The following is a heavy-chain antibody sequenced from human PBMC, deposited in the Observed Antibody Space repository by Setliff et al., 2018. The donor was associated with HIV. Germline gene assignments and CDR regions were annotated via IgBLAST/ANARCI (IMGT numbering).Heavy chain of an antibody. CDR3: ARGLKAEYYYYYYMDV. V-gene: IGHV4-38-2*01. J-gene: IGHJ6*03. Sequence: PSETLSLTCAVSGYSISSGYYWGWIRQPPGKGLEWIGSLYYSGSTDYNPSLKSRVTISVDKSKNQFSLKLSSVTAADTAVYYCARGLKAEYYYYYYMDVWGKGTTVTVSS. CDR1: GYSISSGYY. CDR2: LYYSGST.